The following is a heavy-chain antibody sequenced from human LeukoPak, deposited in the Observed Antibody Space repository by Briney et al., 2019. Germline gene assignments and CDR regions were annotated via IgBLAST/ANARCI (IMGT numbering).Heavy chain of an antibody. J-gene: IGHJ3*02. Sequence: GGCLRLSCAASGFTFSSYAMSWVRQAPGKGLEWVSAILVGGGSTYYADSVKGRFTISRDNSKNTLYLQMNSLRAEDTAVYYCAKDGWLRGDDFDIWGQGTMVTVSS. V-gene: IGHV3-23*01. CDR3: AKDGWLRGDDFDI. CDR2: ILVGGGST. CDR1: GFTFSSYA. D-gene: IGHD5-12*01.